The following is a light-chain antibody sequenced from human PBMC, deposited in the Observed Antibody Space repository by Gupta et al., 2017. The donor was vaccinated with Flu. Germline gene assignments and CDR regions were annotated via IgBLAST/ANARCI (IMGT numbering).Light chain of an antibody. CDR3: QQEDNTPTT. J-gene: IGKJ3*01. CDR1: QSVLHSSNNKNY. CDR2: WAT. V-gene: IGKV4-1*01. Sequence: DIVMTQSPDSLAVSLGERATINCKSGQSVLHSSNNKNYLAWYQQKPGQPPKLLIYWATTRESGAPDRFSGSGSETXFTLSIXSRQAEDVAVYCCQQEDNTPTTFGXGTKVDI.